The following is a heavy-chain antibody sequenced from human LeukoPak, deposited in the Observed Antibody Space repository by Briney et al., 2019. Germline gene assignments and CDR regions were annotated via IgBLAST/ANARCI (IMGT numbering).Heavy chain of an antibody. V-gene: IGHV3-30-3*01. J-gene: IGHJ6*02. CDR1: GFTFSSYA. Sequence: GGSLRLSCAASGFTFSSYAMHWVRQAPGKGLEWVAVISYDGSNKYYADSVKGRFTISRDNSKNTLYLQMNSLRAEDTAVYYCARDVSDRGRYYYGSGSNYYYYYGMDVWGQGTTVTVSS. CDR2: ISYDGSNK. D-gene: IGHD3-10*01. CDR3: ARDVSDRGRYYYGSGSNYYYYYGMDV.